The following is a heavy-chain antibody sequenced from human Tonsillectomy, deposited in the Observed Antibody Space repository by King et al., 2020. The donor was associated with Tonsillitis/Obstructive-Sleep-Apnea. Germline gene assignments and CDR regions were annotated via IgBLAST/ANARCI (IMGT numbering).Heavy chain of an antibody. CDR2: ISYDGRNK. Sequence: VQLVESGGGVVQPGRSLRLSCAASGFTFSSYGMHWVRQAPGKGLEWVAFISYDGRNKNCADSVKGRFTISRDNSKNTLYLQMNRLRAEDTAVYYCAKNVVVPAATHDYYYYGGDVWGQGTTVTVSS. D-gene: IGHD2-2*01. J-gene: IGHJ6*02. CDR3: AKNVVVPAATHDYYYYGGDV. V-gene: IGHV3-30*18. CDR1: GFTFSSYG.